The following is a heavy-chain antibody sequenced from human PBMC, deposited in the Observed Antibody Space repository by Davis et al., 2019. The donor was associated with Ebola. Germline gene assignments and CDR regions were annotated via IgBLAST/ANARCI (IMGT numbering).Heavy chain of an antibody. Sequence: PGGSLRLSCAASGFTFGDYWMTWVRQAPGKGLEWVGKIKYDGSDKYYVDSVKGRFTISRDNAKNSLYLQMNSLTVEDTAIYYCAKDSGWQMSPWGQGTLVIVSS. CDR3: AKDSGWQMSP. CDR2: IKYDGSDK. J-gene: IGHJ5*02. CDR1: GFTFGDYW. D-gene: IGHD6-19*01. V-gene: IGHV3-7*01.